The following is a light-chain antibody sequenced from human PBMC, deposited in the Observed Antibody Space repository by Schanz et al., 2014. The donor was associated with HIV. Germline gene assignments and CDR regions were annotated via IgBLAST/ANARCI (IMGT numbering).Light chain of an antibody. J-gene: IGKJ2*01. Sequence: DIQMTQSPSSLSASVGDRVTITCRASQSISNYLHWYQQKPGKAPKLLIYAASSLQSGVPSRFSGSGSGTEFTLTINSLQPDDFATYFCHQYKTYPYTFGQGTKLEIK. CDR3: HQYKTYPYT. V-gene: IGKV1-39*01. CDR2: AAS. CDR1: QSISNY.